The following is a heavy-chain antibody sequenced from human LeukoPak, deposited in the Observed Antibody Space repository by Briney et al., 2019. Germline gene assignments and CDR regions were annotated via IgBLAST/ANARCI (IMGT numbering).Heavy chain of an antibody. CDR3: ARLQGDSTAVFDF. V-gene: IGHV4-59*01. CDR1: GGSISGDY. CDR2: IHYTGAT. Sequence: PSETLSLTCTVSGGSISGDYCSWIRQPPGKGLDWVGYIHYTGATNYTPSLKSRVTISVDTSKNQFSLMLSSVTAADTAVYYCARLQGDSTAVFDFWGQGALVTVPS. D-gene: IGHD2-21*01. J-gene: IGHJ4*02.